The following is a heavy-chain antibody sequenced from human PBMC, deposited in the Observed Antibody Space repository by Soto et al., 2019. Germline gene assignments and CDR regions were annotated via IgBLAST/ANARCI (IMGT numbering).Heavy chain of an antibody. CDR3: ARCPYGAHGDYYYGMDV. CDR2: IYPGDSDT. D-gene: IGHD4-17*01. V-gene: IGHV5-51*01. Sequence: GESLKISCKGSGYSFTSYWIGWVRQMPGKGLEWMGIIYPGDSDTRYSPSFQGQVTISADKSISTAYLQWSSLKASDTAMYYCARCPYGAHGDYYYGMDVWGQGTTVTVSS. J-gene: IGHJ6*02. CDR1: GYSFTSYW.